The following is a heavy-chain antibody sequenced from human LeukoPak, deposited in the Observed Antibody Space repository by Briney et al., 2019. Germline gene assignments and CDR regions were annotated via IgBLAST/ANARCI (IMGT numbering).Heavy chain of an antibody. CDR1: GGSISSYY. D-gene: IGHD6-13*01. CDR2: IYTSGST. V-gene: IGHV4-4*09. Sequence: PSETLSLTCTVPGGSISSYYWSWIRQPPGKGLEWIGYIYTSGSTNYNPSLKSRVTISVDTSKNQFSLKLSSVTAAATAVYYCARNRGYSSSRNWFDPWGPGTLVTVSS. CDR3: ARNRGYSSSRNWFDP. J-gene: IGHJ5*02.